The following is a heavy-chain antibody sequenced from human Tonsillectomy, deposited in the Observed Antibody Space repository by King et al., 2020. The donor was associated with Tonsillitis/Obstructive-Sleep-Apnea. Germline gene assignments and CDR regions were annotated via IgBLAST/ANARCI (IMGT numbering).Heavy chain of an antibody. D-gene: IGHD2-8*01. Sequence: VQLQESGPGLVKPSETLSLTCTVSGGSISSYYWSWLRQPPGKGLECIGYIYYSGSTNYNPSLKSRVTISVDTSKNQFSLKLSSVTAADTAVYYCAREGAVMNAFDIWGQGTMVTVSS. CDR3: AREGAVMNAFDI. CDR1: GGSISSYY. V-gene: IGHV4-59*01. CDR2: IYYSGST. J-gene: IGHJ3*02.